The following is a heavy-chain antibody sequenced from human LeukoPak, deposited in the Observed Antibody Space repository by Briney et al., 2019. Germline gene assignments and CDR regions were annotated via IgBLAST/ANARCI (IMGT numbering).Heavy chain of an antibody. D-gene: IGHD3-22*01. V-gene: IGHV3-23*01. CDR1: GFTFSSYA. CDR2: ISGSGGST. J-gene: IGHJ4*02. Sequence: GGSLRLSCAASGFTFSSYAMSWVRHAPGKGLEWVSAISGSGGSTYYADSVKGRFTISRDNSKNTLYLQMNSLRAEDTAVYYCAKYPYDSSGYLFDYWGQGTLVTVSS. CDR3: AKYPYDSSGYLFDY.